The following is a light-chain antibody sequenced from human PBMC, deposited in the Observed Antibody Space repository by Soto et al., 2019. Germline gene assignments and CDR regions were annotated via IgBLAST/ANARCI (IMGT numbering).Light chain of an antibody. CDR2: GAS. Sequence: EIVMTQSPATLSVSPGERATLSCRASQSVSSNLTWYQQKPGQTPRLLIYGASTRAIGIPARFSGSGSGTDFTITISSLQYEYFAVYYCHQYNNWPTITFGQGTRRKIK. V-gene: IGKV3-15*01. CDR1: QSVSSN. J-gene: IGKJ5*01. CDR3: HQYNNWPTIT.